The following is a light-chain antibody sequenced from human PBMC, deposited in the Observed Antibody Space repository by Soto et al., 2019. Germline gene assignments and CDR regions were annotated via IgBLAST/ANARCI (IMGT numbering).Light chain of an antibody. CDR2: DVN. J-gene: IGLJ2*01. CDR1: SSDTGASDY. CDR3: SSYVL. Sequence: QSALTQPASVSGSPGQSITISCTGTSSDTGASDYVSWYQQHPDKAPKLIIYDVNYRPSGVSSRFSGSKSANTASLTISGLQAEDEADYFCSSYVLFGGGTKVTVL. V-gene: IGLV2-14*03.